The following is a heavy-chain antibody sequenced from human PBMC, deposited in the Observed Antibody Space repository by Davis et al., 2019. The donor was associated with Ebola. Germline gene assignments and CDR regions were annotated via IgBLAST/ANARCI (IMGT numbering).Heavy chain of an antibody. D-gene: IGHD2-15*01. J-gene: IGHJ4*02. V-gene: IGHV1-46*01. CDR1: GYTFTSYY. CDR3: ARPYCYDGSCYPGNNDY. Sequence: AASVKVSCKASGYTFTSYYMHWVRQAPGQGLEWMGIINPSGGSTSYAQKLQGRVTMTTDTSTSTAYMELRSLRSDDTAVYYCARPYCYDGSCYPGNNDYWGQGTLVTVSS. CDR2: INPSGGST.